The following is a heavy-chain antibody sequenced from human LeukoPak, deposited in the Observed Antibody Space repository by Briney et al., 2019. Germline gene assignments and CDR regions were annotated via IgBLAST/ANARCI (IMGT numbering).Heavy chain of an antibody. CDR3: AATPSSGWYVGWFDP. CDR1: GGSISSYY. J-gene: IGHJ5*02. D-gene: IGHD6-19*01. Sequence: SETLSLTCTVSGGSISSYYWNWIRQPPGEGLEWIGDIYHSGSTNYNPSLKSRVTISVDTSKSQFSLRLRSVTAADTAVYYCAATPSSGWYVGWFDPWGQGTLVTVSS. V-gene: IGHV4-59*01. CDR2: IYHSGST.